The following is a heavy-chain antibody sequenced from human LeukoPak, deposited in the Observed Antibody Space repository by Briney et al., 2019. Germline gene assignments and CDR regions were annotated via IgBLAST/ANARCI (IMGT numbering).Heavy chain of an antibody. CDR1: GYTFTGYY. J-gene: IGHJ4*02. D-gene: IGHD3-22*01. V-gene: IGHV1-18*04. CDR2: ISAYNGYT. CDR3: ARVSTARYYYDRSAYYRGAFDY. Sequence: ASVKVSCKASGYTFTGYYMHWVRQAPGQGLEWMGWISAYNGYTNYAQKLQGRVTMTRDTSTTTAYMELRSLRSDDTAVYYCARVSTARYYYDRSAYYRGAFDYWGQGTLVTVSS.